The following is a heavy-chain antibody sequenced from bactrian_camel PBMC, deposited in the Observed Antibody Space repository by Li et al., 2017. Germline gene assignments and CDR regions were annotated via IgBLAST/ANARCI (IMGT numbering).Heavy chain of an antibody. Sequence: HVQLVESGGGSAQVGGSLRLSCAASVYTYSNYCMAWFRQVPGKEREGVASIYTGGDPTYYADSVKGRFTISRDNAKNTLFLQMNRLKTEDTGMYYCARMIYGPTWSATADRGQGTQVTVS. CDR3: ARMIYGPTWSATAD. V-gene: IGHV3S1*01. CDR1: VYTYSNYC. D-gene: IGHD8*01. J-gene: IGHJ4*01. CDR2: IYTGGDPT.